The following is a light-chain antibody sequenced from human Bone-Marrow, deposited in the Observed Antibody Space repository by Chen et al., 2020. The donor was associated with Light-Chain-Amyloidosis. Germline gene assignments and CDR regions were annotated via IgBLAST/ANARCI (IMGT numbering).Light chain of an antibody. CDR3: MQGLQRYT. CDR2: LGS. V-gene: IGKV2-28*01. CDR1: QSLLHRTGHHF. Sequence: DTVLTQSPLFLPVTPGEPASIPCRSSQSLLHRTGHHFLDWYLQKPGPSPQHLSYLGSNRASGVPDRFSGSGSGTHCTLKISRVEAEDVGGYCWMQGLQRYTFGQGTKLEIK. J-gene: IGKJ2*01.